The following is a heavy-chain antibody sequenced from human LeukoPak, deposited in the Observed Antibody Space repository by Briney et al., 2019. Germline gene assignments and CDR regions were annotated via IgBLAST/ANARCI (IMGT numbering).Heavy chain of an antibody. CDR1: GGSISRYY. D-gene: IGHD6-13*01. CDR3: ARVASMAAAGPFDY. Sequence: PSETLSLTCTDSGGSISRYYWSWIRQPPGKGLEWIGYIYYSGSTTYNPSLKCRVTISVDTSKNQLSLKLSSVTAADTAVYYCARVASMAAAGPFDYWGPGTLVTVSS. J-gene: IGHJ4*02. CDR2: IYYSGST. V-gene: IGHV4-59*01.